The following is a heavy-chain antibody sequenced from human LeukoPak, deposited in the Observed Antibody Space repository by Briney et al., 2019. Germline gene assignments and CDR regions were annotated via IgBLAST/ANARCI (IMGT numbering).Heavy chain of an antibody. D-gene: IGHD2-21*02. Sequence: SETLSLTCTVSGGSISGYYWSWIRQPPGKGLESIGYIHYGGSTNYNPSLKSRVTISVDTSNNQFSLKVSSVTAADTAVYYCARGGSDHGEYFQHWGQGTLVTVSS. V-gene: IGHV4-59*01. CDR3: ARGGSDHGEYFQH. CDR1: GGSISGYY. CDR2: IHYGGST. J-gene: IGHJ1*01.